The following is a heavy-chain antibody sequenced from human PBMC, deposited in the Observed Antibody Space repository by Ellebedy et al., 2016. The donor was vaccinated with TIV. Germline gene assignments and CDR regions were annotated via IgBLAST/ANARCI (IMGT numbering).Heavy chain of an antibody. V-gene: IGHV3-74*01. CDR1: GFTFSNYW. CDR3: ARAVGSSPDY. J-gene: IGHJ4*02. D-gene: IGHD1-26*01. CDR2: MNSDGSST. Sequence: PGGSLRLSCVASGFTFSNYWVHWVRQAPGKGLVWVSRMNSDGSSTIYADFVKGRFTISRDNAKNTLFLQMNTLRAEDTAVYFCARAVGSSPDYWGQGTLVTVSS.